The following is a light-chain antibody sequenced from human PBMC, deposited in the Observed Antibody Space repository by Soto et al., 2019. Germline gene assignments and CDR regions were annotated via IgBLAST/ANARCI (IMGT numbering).Light chain of an antibody. CDR2: GAP. J-gene: IGKJ1*01. V-gene: IGKV3-20*01. CDR3: LQYGTSPRT. Sequence: IVLTQSPGTLSLSPGERATLSCWASQSVSSSYLAWYQQIPGQAPRLLSYGAPSRATGIPDRFSGSGSGTDFSLTISRLEPEDFAVYYCLQYGTSPRTFGQGTKVDI. CDR1: QSVSSSY.